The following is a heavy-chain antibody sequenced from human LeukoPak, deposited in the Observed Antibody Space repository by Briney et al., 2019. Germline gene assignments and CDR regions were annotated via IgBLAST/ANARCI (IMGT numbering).Heavy chain of an antibody. D-gene: IGHD5-18*01. CDR2: INPSGGST. J-gene: IGHJ4*02. CDR3: ARVVIQLGFDY. CDR1: GYTFTSYY. V-gene: IGHV1-46*01. Sequence: GESLKISCKASGYTFTSYYMHWVRQAPGQGLEWMGIINPSGGSTSYAQKFQGRVTMTRDTSTSTVYMELSSLRSEDTAVYYCARVVIQLGFDYWGQGTLVTVSS.